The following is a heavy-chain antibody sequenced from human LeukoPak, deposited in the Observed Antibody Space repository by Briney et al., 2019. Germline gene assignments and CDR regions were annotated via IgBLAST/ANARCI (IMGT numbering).Heavy chain of an antibody. V-gene: IGHV4-59*08. CDR2: IYYSGST. J-gene: IGHJ4*02. Sequence: SETLSLTCTVSGGSISIYYWSWIRQPPGKGLEWIGYIYYSGSTNYNPSLKSRVTISVDTSKNQFSLKLSSVTAADTAVYYCARGNVSGDYGYRGQGTLVTVSS. CDR1: GGSISIYY. D-gene: IGHD4-17*01. CDR3: ARGNVSGDYGY.